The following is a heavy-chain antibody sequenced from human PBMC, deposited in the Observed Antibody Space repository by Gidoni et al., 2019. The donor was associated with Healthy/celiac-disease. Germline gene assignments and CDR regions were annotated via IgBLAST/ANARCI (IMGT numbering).Heavy chain of an antibody. CDR2: ISSNGGST. V-gene: IGHV3-64D*06. CDR3: VKEPQDQGV. D-gene: IGHD2-2*01. J-gene: IGHJ6*04. Sequence: EVQLVVPGGGLVQPGGSLRLYCSASGFTFSSNAMDWVRQGTGKGLEYVSAISSNGGSTYYADSVKGRFTVARDNSKNSLYLQMSSLRAEDTAVYYCVKEPQDQGVWGKGTTVTVSS. CDR1: GFTFSSNA.